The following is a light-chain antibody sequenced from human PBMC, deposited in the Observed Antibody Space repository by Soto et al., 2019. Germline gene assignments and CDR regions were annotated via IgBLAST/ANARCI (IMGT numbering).Light chain of an antibody. V-gene: IGKV1-39*01. CDR2: DAA. J-gene: IGKJ2*01. CDR3: QPSGSTPYN. Sequence: DIYMTQSPSCLSAFVGDSVTITCLASQTISTYLNWYQQNPGKAPRHLIYDAASLLSGVPSRFSGSGSGTEFTLTIASQQPEDFSTYYCQPSGSTPYNFVQVTKVEN. CDR1: QTISTY.